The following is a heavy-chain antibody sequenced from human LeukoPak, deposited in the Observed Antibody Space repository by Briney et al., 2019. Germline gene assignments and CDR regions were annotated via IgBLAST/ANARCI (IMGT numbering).Heavy chain of an antibody. V-gene: IGHV3-23*01. CDR2: ISGSGGST. J-gene: IGHJ4*02. CDR3: AKDSGFGELYFDY. D-gene: IGHD3-10*01. CDR1: GLTFSSYA. Sequence: GGSLRLSCAASGLTFSSYAMSWVRQAPGKGLEWVSAISGSGGSTYYADSVKGRFTISRDNSKNTLYLQMNSLRAEDTAVYYCAKDSGFGELYFDYWGQGTLVTVSS.